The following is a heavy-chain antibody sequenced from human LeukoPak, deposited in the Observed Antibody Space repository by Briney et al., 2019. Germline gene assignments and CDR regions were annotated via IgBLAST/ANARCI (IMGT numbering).Heavy chain of an antibody. J-gene: IGHJ5*02. D-gene: IGHD3-22*01. CDR2: IYTSGST. CDR1: GGSISSGSYY. Sequence: NTSETLSLTCTVSGGSISSGSYYWSWIRQPAGKGLEWIGRIYTSGSTNYNPSLKSRVTISVDTSKNQFSLKLSSVTAADTAVYYCARNPDSSGYYARRNWFDPWGQGTLVTVSS. V-gene: IGHV4-61*02. CDR3: ARNPDSSGYYARRNWFDP.